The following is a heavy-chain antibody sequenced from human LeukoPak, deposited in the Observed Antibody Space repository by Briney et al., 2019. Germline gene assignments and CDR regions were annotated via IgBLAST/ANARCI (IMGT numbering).Heavy chain of an antibody. CDR1: GFTVSSNY. V-gene: IGHV3-53*01. Sequence: PGGSLRLSCAASGFTVSSNYMSWVCQAPGKGLEWVSVIYSGGSTYYADSVKGRFTISRDNSKNTLYLQMNSLRAEDTAVYYCASSDTAMATLDYWGQGTLVTVSS. CDR3: ASSDTAMATLDY. CDR2: IYSGGST. J-gene: IGHJ4*02. D-gene: IGHD5-18*01.